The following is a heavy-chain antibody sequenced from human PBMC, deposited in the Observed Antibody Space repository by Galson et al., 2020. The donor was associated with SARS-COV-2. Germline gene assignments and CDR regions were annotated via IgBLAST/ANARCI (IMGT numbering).Heavy chain of an antibody. D-gene: IGHD2-8*01. CDR2: IKRKNDGGTT. V-gene: IGHV3-15*01. Sequence: GGSLRLSCAASGFTFNNAWMSWVRQAPGKGLEWVGRIKRKNDGGTTDYAAPVKGRFTISRDDSKNTLYLQMNSLKSEDTAVYYCATGNCTNGICYTYFDSDYWGQGTLVTVSS. CDR1: GFTFNNAW. CDR3: ATGNCTNGICYTYFDSDY. J-gene: IGHJ4*02.